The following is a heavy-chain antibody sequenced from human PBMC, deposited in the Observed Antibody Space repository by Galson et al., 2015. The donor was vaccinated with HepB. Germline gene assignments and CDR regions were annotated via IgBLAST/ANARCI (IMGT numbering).Heavy chain of an antibody. D-gene: IGHD1-7*01. Sequence: LRLSCAASGFTFSDYYMSWIRQAPGKGLEWVSYISSSSSYTNYADSVKGRFTISRDNAKNSLYLQMNSLRAEDTAVYYCARTGTNVDYWGQGTLVTVSS. V-gene: IGHV3-11*06. CDR2: ISSSSSYT. CDR1: GFTFSDYY. CDR3: ARTGTNVDY. J-gene: IGHJ4*02.